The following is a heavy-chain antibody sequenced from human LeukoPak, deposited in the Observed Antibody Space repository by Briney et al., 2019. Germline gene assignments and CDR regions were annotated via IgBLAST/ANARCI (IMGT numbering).Heavy chain of an antibody. CDR3: ARDQPNTGFDFGY. J-gene: IGHJ4*02. D-gene: IGHD2-8*01. Sequence: GGSLRLSCAASGFSFSIYSMNWVRQAPGKGLEWLSYITDNSNTIYYADSVKGRFTISRDNAKNSLYLQMNSLRAEDTAVYYCARDQPNTGFDFGYWGQGTLVTVSS. V-gene: IGHV3-48*04. CDR1: GFSFSIYS. CDR2: ITDNSNTI.